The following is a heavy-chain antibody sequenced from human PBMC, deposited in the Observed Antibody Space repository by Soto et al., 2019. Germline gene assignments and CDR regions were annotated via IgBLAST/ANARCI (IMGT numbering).Heavy chain of an antibody. D-gene: IGHD1-7*01. J-gene: IGHJ6*03. CDR3: AGTTSHQWYYLHG. CDR1: GDSVSSNSAA. CDR2: TYYRSRWYN. Sequence: SQTLSLTCAISGDSVSSNSAAWNWIRLSPSRGLEWLARTYYRSRWYNDYAVSVRSRITVNPDTSKNQFSLQLTSVTPEDTAVYYWAGTTSHQWYYLHGWGKGTTVTVAS. V-gene: IGHV6-1*01.